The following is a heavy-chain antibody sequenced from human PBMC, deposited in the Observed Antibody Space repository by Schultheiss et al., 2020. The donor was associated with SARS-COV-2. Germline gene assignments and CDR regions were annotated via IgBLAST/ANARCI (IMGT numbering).Heavy chain of an antibody. CDR3: ARTSGVGAVRGAV. J-gene: IGHJ4*02. CDR2: IYYSGST. V-gene: IGHV4-61*08. Sequence: SGPTLVKPTQTLTLTCTFSGFSLSTSGMCVSWIRQPPGKALEWIGYIYYSGSTNYNPSLKSRVTISVDTSKNQFSLKLSSVTAADTAVYYCARTSGVGAVRGAVWGQGTLVTVSS. CDR1: GFSLSTSGMC. D-gene: IGHD3-10*01.